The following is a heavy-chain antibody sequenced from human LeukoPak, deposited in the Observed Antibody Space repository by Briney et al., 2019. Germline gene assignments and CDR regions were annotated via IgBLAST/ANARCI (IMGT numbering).Heavy chain of an antibody. D-gene: IGHD3-10*01. J-gene: IGHJ4*02. V-gene: IGHV1-69*13. CDR3: ARDITGLGSGSYALDY. CDR2: IIPIFGTA. CDR1: GGIFSTYA. Sequence: PSVKVSCKVSGGIFSTYAISWVRQAPGQGLEWMGGIIPIFGTANYAQKFQGRVTITADESTSTAYMELSSLRSEDTAVYYCARDITGLGSGSYALDYWGQGTLVTVSS.